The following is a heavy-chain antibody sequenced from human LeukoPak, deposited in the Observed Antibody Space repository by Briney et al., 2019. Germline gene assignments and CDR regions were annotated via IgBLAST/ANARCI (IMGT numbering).Heavy chain of an antibody. J-gene: IGHJ2*01. CDR1: GFTFSSYW. D-gene: IGHD4-17*01. Sequence: GGSLRLSCAASGFTFSSYWMSWVRQAPGKGLEWVANIKQDGSEKYYVDSVRGRFTISRDNAKNSLFLQMNSLRAEDTAVYYCATKATVTTWGLGWYFDLWGRGTLVTVSS. V-gene: IGHV3-7*01. CDR2: IKQDGSEK. CDR3: ATKATVTTWGLGWYFDL.